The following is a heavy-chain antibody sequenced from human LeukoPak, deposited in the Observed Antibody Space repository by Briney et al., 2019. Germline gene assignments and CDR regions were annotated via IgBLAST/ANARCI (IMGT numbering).Heavy chain of an antibody. V-gene: IGHV3-74*01. D-gene: IGHD4-4*01. Sequence: GGFLRLSCAASGFTFSSYWMHWVRQAPGKGLVWVSRINSDGSSTSYADSVKGRFTISRDNAKNTLYLQMNSLRAEDTAVYYCASGWSHYSNYEYYFDYWGQGTLVTVSS. CDR3: ASGWSHYSNYEYYFDY. CDR1: GFTFSSYW. J-gene: IGHJ4*02. CDR2: INSDGSST.